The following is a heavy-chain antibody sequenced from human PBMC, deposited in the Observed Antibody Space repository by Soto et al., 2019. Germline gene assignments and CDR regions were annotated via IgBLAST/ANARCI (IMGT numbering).Heavy chain of an antibody. J-gene: IGHJ4*02. CDR1: GFTFSSYG. D-gene: IGHD5-18*01. CDR3: ARERTQLWFDY. Sequence: GGSLRLSCAASGFTFSSYGMHWVRQAPGKGLEWVAVIWYDGSNKYYADSVKGRFTISRDNSKNTLYLQMNSLRAEDTAVYYCARERTQLWFDYWGQGTLVTVAS. V-gene: IGHV3-33*01. CDR2: IWYDGSNK.